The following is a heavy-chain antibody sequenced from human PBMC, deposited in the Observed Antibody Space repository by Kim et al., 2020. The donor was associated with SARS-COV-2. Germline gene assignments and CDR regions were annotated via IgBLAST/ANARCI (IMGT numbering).Heavy chain of an antibody. Sequence: KGRFTISRDDSKSIAYLQMNSLKTEDTAVYYCTRGLVSITMVRGVPFDYWGQGTLVTVSS. D-gene: IGHD3-10*01. V-gene: IGHV3-49*02. J-gene: IGHJ4*02. CDR3: TRGLVSITMVRGVPFDY.